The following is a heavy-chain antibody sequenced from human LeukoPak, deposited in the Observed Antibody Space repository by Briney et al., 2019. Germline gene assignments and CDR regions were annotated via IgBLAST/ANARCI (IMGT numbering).Heavy chain of an antibody. V-gene: IGHV3-64*01. J-gene: IGHJ4*02. CDR3: ARGAYDILTGPQDY. D-gene: IGHD3-9*01. Sequence: PGGSLRLSCAASGFTFSSYAMHWVRQAPGKGLEYVSAISSNGGSTYYANSVKGRFTISRDNSKNTLYLQMGSLRAEDMAVYYCARGAYDILTGPQDYWGQGTLVTVSS. CDR1: GFTFSSYA. CDR2: ISSNGGST.